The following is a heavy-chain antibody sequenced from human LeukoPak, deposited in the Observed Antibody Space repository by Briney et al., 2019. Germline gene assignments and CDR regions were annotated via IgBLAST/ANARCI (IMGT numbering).Heavy chain of an antibody. V-gene: IGHV4-59*08. CDR3: ARLAHYNPYYMDV. CDR1: GGSISSYS. D-gene: IGHD5-24*01. J-gene: IGHJ6*03. CDR2: IYYSGST. Sequence: PSETLSLTCTVSGGSISSYSWSWIRQPPGKGLEWIGYIYYSGSTNYNPSLKSRVTISVDTSKNQFSLKLSSVTAADTAVYYCARLAHYNPYYMDVWGKGTTVTVSS.